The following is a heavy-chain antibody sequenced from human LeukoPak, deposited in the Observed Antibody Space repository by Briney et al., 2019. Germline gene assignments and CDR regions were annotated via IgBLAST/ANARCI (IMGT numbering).Heavy chain of an antibody. J-gene: IGHJ5*02. D-gene: IGHD2-2*01. CDR2: INPNSGVT. CDR1: GYTFIDYY. CDR3: ARDRSPYIVVVPAATNWFDP. Sequence: ASVKVSYKASGYTFIDYYIHWVRQAPGQGLEWMGWINPNSGVTNYAQKFQGRVTMTRDTSIGTAYMELSRLRSDDTAVYYCARDRSPYIVVVPAATNWFDPWGQGTLVTVSS. V-gene: IGHV1-2*02.